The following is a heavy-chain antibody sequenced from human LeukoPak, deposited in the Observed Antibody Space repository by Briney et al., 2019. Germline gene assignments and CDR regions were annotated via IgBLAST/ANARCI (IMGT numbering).Heavy chain of an antibody. J-gene: IGHJ4*02. D-gene: IGHD3-16*01. CDR2: INHSGST. V-gene: IGHV4-34*01. Sequence: SETLSLTCAVYGGSFSGYYWSWIRQPPGKGLEWIGEINHSGSTNYNPSLKSRVTISLDTSKNQFSLKLSSVTAADTAVYYCARGQIRGLGGNLGDWGQGTLVTVSS. CDR3: ARGQIRGLGGNLGD. CDR1: GGSFSGYY.